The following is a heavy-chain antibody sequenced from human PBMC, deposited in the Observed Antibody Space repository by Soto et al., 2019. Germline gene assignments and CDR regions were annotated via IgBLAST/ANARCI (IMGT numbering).Heavy chain of an antibody. D-gene: IGHD2-15*01. CDR2: ISWNSGSI. CDR3: AKWGYCSGGSCYGLDY. Sequence: EVQLVESGGGLVQPGRSLRLSCAAAGCTFDDYAMHWVRQAPGKGLEWVSGISWNSGSIGYADSVKGRFTISRDNAKNSLYLQMNSLRAEDTALYYCAKWGYCSGGSCYGLDYWGQGTLVTVSS. CDR1: GCTFDDYA. J-gene: IGHJ4*02. V-gene: IGHV3-9*01.